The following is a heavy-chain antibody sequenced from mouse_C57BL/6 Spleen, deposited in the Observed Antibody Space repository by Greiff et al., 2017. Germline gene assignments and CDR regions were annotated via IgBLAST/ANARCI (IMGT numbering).Heavy chain of an antibody. CDR2: IYPGDGDT. CDR3: ARWDYYGSSLDY. CDR1: GYAFSSSW. V-gene: IGHV1-82*01. J-gene: IGHJ2*01. D-gene: IGHD1-1*01. Sequence: QVQLKQSGPELVKPGASVKISCKASGYAFSSSWMNWVKQRPGKGLEWIGRIYPGDGDTNYNGKVKGKATLTADKSSSTAYMQLSSLTSEDSAVYFCARWDYYGSSLDYWGQGTTLTVSS.